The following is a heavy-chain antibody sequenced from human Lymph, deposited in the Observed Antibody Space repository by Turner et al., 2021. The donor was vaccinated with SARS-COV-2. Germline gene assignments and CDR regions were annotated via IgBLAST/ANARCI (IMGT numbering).Heavy chain of an antibody. CDR1: GFTFRSYA. CDR2: ISYDGSNK. V-gene: IGHV3-30*04. Sequence: QVQLVESGGGVVQPGRSLRLPCAASGFTFRSYAMHWVRQAPGKGLEWVAVISYDGSNKYYADSVKGRFTISRDNSKNTLYLQVNSLRAEDTAVFYCATLFTIPYYSDSSGYYTDYWGQGTLVTVSS. D-gene: IGHD3-22*01. CDR3: ATLFTIPYYSDSSGYYTDY. J-gene: IGHJ4*02.